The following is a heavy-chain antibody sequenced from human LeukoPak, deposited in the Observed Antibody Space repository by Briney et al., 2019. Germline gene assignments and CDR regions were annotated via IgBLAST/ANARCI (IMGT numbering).Heavy chain of an antibody. D-gene: IGHD1-7*01. Sequence: PGGSLRLSCAVSGFTFSTYGIHWARQAPGKGLEWVAFIRYDGSKTHYADSVKGRFTISRDNSKKMVYLQMNSLRSEDTAVYYCAKWYSVGWNYYFDLWGRGTLVTVSS. CDR2: IRYDGSKT. V-gene: IGHV3-30*02. CDR1: GFTFSTYG. J-gene: IGHJ2*01. CDR3: AKWYSVGWNYYFDL.